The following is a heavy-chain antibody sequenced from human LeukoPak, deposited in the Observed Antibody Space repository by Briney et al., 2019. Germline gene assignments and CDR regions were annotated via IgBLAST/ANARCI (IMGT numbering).Heavy chain of an antibody. CDR2: ISDDGRNE. CDR3: AKDRETTASGTFDF. V-gene: IGHV3-30*18. D-gene: IGHD6-13*01. Sequence: GRSLRLSCAASGFTFNNYGMHYVRQAPGKRLEWVAVISDDGRNENYADSVKGRFTISRDSSNNTLYLQMNSLRAEDTGVYFCAKDRETTASGTFDFRGQGTLVTVSS. CDR1: GFTFNNYG. J-gene: IGHJ4*02.